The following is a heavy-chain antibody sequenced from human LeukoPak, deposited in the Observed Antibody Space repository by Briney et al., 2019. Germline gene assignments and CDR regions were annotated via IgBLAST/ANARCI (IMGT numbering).Heavy chain of an antibody. V-gene: IGHV4-59*08. CDR2: VYDIGST. CDR1: GGSIGSHY. CDR3: ARVGGKNY. J-gene: IGHJ4*02. Sequence: SETLSLTCTVSGGSIGSHYWTWIRQTPGKGLEWIGYVYDIGSTKYNPSLKSRVTISVDTSKNQFSLRLSSVTAADTAVYYCARVGGKNYWDQGTLVTVSS. D-gene: IGHD3-16*01.